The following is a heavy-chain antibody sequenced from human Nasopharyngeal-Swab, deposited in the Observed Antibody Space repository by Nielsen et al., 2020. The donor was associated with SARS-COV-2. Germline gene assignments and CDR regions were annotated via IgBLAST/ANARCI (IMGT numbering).Heavy chain of an antibody. Sequence: GGSLRLSCAASGFTFSNYGMHWVRQAPGKGLEWVAVISYDGSNKYYADSVKGRFTISRDNSKNTLYLQMNSLRAEDTAVYYCATPYYYDSSGYYYGGFDYWGQGTLVTVSS. CDR1: GFTFSNYG. CDR3: ATPYYYDSSGYYYGGFDY. CDR2: ISYDGSNK. D-gene: IGHD3-22*01. V-gene: IGHV3-30*03. J-gene: IGHJ4*02.